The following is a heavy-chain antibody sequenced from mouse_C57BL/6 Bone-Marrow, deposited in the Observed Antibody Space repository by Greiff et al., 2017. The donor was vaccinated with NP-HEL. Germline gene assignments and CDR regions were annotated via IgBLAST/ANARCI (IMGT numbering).Heavy chain of an antibody. CDR1: GYTFTSYG. J-gene: IGHJ1*03. CDR3: AREDYCGSSPYWYFDV. Sequence: QVQLQQSGAELARPGASVKLSCKASGYTFTSYGISWVKQRTGQGLEWIGEIYPRSGNTYYNEKFKGKATLTADKSSSTAYMELRSLTSEDSVVYYCAREDYCGSSPYWYFDVWGTGTTVTVSS. D-gene: IGHD1-1*01. CDR2: IYPRSGNT. V-gene: IGHV1-81*01.